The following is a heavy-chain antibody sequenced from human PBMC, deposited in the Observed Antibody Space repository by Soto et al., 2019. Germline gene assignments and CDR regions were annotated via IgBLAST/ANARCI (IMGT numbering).Heavy chain of an antibody. V-gene: IGHV4-34*01. D-gene: IGHD3-10*02. CDR1: GESFSGHF. CDR2: IDYSGAT. CDR3: ARGGITPSMFFFDY. Sequence: QVQLHQWGTGLLKPSETLSLTCSVSGESFSGHFWTWIRQPPGKGLEWIGEIDYSGATHYNASVKSRVSMSVDTTKKQVSLKVTSVTAADTAVYCCARGGITPSMFFFDYWGQGTLVIVSS. J-gene: IGHJ4*02.